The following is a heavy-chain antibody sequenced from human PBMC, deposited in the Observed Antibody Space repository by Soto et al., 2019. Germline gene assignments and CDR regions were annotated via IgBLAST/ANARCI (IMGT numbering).Heavy chain of an antibody. CDR1: GFTFSSYG. CDR3: AKDISGSYFNNYYGMDV. J-gene: IGHJ6*02. CDR2: ISYDGSNK. V-gene: IGHV3-30*18. D-gene: IGHD1-26*01. Sequence: GGSLRLSCAASGFTFSSYGMHWVRQAPGKGLEWVAVISYDGSNKYYADSVKGRFTISRDNSKNMLYLQMNSPRAEDTAVYYCAKDISGSYFNNYYGMDVWGQGTTVTVSS.